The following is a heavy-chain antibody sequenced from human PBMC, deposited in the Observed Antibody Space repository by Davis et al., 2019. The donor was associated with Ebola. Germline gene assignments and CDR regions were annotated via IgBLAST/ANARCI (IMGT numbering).Heavy chain of an antibody. J-gene: IGHJ5*02. CDR2: IYPGDSDT. CDR1: GYTFTNSW. CDR3: ARLGGWDGYTRGTLDL. D-gene: IGHD5-24*01. Sequence: GESLKISCKASGYTFTNSWIGWVRQMPGKGLQWMGIIYPGDSDTRYSPSFQGQVTFSADKSTTTAYVQWRSLKASDAAIYYCARLGGWDGYTRGTLDLWGQGTLVAVSS. V-gene: IGHV5-51*01.